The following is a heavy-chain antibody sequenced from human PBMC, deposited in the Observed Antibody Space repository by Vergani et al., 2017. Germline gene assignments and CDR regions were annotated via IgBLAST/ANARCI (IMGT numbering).Heavy chain of an antibody. CDR3: AKDRGYCSSTSCPSHPDY. V-gene: IGHV3-23*01. CDR2: ISGSGTNT. Sequence: EVQLLESGGGLAQPGGSLRLSCAASGFTFSSYVMSWVRQAPGKGLEWVSSISGSGTNTYYADSVKGRFIISRDESKNTLYLQMNSLGAEDTAVYFCAKDRGYCSSTSCPSHPDYWGQGTLVTVSS. D-gene: IGHD2-2*01. CDR1: GFTFSSYV. J-gene: IGHJ4*02.